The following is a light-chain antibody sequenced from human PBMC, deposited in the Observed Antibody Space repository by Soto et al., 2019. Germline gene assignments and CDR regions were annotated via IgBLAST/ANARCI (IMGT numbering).Light chain of an antibody. CDR2: DVS. J-gene: IGLJ2*01. CDR1: SSDVGGYKY. Sequence: QSALTQPASVSGSPGQSITISCTGTSSDVGGYKYVSWYQQHPDKATKLMIYDVSNRPSGVSNRFSGSKSGNTASLTISGLQADDEADYYCSSYATISPVVFGGGTKVTVL. CDR3: SSYATISPVV. V-gene: IGLV2-14*01.